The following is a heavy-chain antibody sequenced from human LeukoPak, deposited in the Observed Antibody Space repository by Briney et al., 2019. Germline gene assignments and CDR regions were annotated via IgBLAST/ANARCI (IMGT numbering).Heavy chain of an antibody. V-gene: IGHV3-23*01. CDR1: GFTFSSYA. CDR2: ISGSGGNT. Sequence: GGSLRLSCAASGFTFSSYAMSWVRQAPGKGLEWVSAISGSGGNTYYADSVKGRFTISRDNSKNTLYLQMNSLRAEDTAVYYCAREVVRIAAAGVSDYWGQGTLVTVSS. J-gene: IGHJ4*02. D-gene: IGHD6-13*01. CDR3: AREVVRIAAAGVSDY.